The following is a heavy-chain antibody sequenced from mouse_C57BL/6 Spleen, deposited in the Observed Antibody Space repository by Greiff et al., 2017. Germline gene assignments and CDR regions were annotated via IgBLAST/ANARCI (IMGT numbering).Heavy chain of an antibody. J-gene: IGHJ4*01. CDR1: GYAFSSYW. CDR3: AREGIGDAMDY. CDR2: IYPGDGDT. V-gene: IGHV1-80*01. Sequence: VKVVESGAELVKPGASVKISCKASGYAFSSYWMNWVKQRPGKGLEWIGQIYPGDGDTNYNGKFKGKATLTADKSSSTAYMQLSSLTSEDSAVYFCAREGIGDAMDYWGQGTSVTVSS. D-gene: IGHD3-1*01.